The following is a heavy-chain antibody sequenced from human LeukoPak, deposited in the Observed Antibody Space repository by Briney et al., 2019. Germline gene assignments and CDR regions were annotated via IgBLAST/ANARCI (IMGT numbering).Heavy chain of an antibody. V-gene: IGHV4-59*07. D-gene: IGHD2-15*01. CDR2: IYYSGST. Sequence: SDTLSLTCTLSGRSISSYYWIWIRQPPGKGLEWIGYIYYSGSTNYNPSLKSRVTISVDTSKNQFSLKLSSVTAADTAVYYCARMVAAARYFDYWGQGTLVTVSS. CDR3: ARMVAAARYFDY. J-gene: IGHJ4*02. CDR1: GRSISSYY.